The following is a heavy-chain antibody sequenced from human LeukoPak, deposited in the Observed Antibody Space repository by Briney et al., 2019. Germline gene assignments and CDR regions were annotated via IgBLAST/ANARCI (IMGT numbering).Heavy chain of an antibody. D-gene: IGHD3-22*01. CDR1: GFTFSSYG. CDR2: ISYDGSNK. J-gene: IGHJ4*02. CDR3: AKDVTYYYDSSGYYGLDY. V-gene: IGHV3-30*18. Sequence: PGGSLRLSCAASGFTFSSYGMHWVRQAPGKGLEWVVVISYDGSNKYYADSVKGRFTISRDNSKNTLYLQMNSLRAEDTAVYYCAKDVTYYYDSSGYYGLDYWGQGTLVTVSS.